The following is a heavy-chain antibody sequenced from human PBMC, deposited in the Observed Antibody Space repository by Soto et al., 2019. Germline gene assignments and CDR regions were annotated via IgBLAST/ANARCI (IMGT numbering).Heavy chain of an antibody. CDR3: ARWAVVHRYGSGLVDILATSPTRGYYYYGRDV. V-gene: IGHV5-51*01. CDR1: GYSFTSYW. CDR2: IYPGDSDT. Sequence: GESLKISCKGSGYSFTSYWIGWVRQMPGKGLEWMGIIYPGDSDTRYSPSFQGQVTISADKSISTAYLQWSSLKASGTAMDYWARWAVVHRYGSGLVDILATSPTRGYYYYGRDVWGQVTT. J-gene: IGHJ6*02. D-gene: IGHD5-12*01.